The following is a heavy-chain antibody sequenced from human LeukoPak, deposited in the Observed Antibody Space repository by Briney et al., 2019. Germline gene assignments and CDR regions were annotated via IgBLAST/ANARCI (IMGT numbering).Heavy chain of an antibody. Sequence: SETLSLTCVVSAYSISSGYYWGWVRQPPGKRLEWIASINHGGVTHYSPSLKSRVTMSVDTSKNQFSLKLSSVTAADTAMYYCARVTTLGYFDYWSQGTLVTVSP. CDR2: INHGGVT. V-gene: IGHV4-38-2*01. J-gene: IGHJ4*02. CDR3: ARVTTLGYFDY. CDR1: AYSISSGYY. D-gene: IGHD3-3*01.